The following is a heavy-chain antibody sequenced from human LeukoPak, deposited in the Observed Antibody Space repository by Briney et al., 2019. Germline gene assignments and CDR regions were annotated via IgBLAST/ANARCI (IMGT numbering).Heavy chain of an antibody. Sequence: GGSLRLSCAASGFTFSSYSMNWVRQAPGKGLEWVSSISSSSSYIYYADSVKGRFTISRDNAKNPLYLQMNSLRAEDTAVYYCARLSDARGGRYWGQGTLVTVSS. CDR1: GFTFSSYS. CDR2: ISSSSSYI. V-gene: IGHV3-21*01. D-gene: IGHD3-10*01. J-gene: IGHJ4*02. CDR3: ARLSDARGGRY.